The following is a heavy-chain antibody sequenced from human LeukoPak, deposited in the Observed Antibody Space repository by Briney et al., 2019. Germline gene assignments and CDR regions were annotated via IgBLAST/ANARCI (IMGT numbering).Heavy chain of an antibody. CDR1: GFTFSSNG. D-gene: IGHD6-13*01. Sequence: GGSLRLSCAASGFTFSSNGMHWVRQAPGKGLEWVAVISYDGSNKYYADSVKGRFTISRDNSKNTLYLQMNSLRAEDTAVYYCAKVLGIAAAGTEDYWGQGTLVTVSS. V-gene: IGHV3-30*18. J-gene: IGHJ4*02. CDR2: ISYDGSNK. CDR3: AKVLGIAAAGTEDY.